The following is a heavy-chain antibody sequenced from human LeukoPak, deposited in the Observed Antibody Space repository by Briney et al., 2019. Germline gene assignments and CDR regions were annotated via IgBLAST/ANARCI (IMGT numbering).Heavy chain of an antibody. CDR2: IIPILGIA. D-gene: IGHD5-18*01. J-gene: IGHJ4*02. CDR1: GGTFSSYT. CDR3: ARDISQLWYFDY. Sequence: SVKVSCKASGGTFSSYTISWVRQAPGQGLEWMGRIIPILGIANYAQKFQARVTITADKSTSTAYMELSSLRSEDTAVYYCARDISQLWYFDYWGQGTLVTVSS. V-gene: IGHV1-69*04.